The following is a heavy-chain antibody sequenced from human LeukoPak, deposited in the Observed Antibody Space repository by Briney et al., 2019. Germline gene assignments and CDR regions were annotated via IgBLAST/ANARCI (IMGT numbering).Heavy chain of an antibody. Sequence: SETLSLTCTVSGVSINDYYLTWIRQAPGEGLEWLCYISNSGTTDYNPSLKSRVTMPMDTSKKEFSLKVTSVTAADTAMYYCARVVRGAVTSNCFDPWGQGTLVTVSS. V-gene: IGHV4-59*01. J-gene: IGHJ5*02. CDR3: ARVVRGAVTSNCFDP. CDR1: GVSINDYY. D-gene: IGHD4-17*01. CDR2: ISNSGTT.